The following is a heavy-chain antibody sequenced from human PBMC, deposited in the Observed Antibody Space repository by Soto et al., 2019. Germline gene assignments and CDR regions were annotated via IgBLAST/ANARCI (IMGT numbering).Heavy chain of an antibody. J-gene: IGHJ4*02. Sequence: ASVKVSCKASGYTFTSYGISWVRQAPGQGLEWMGWISAYNGNTNYAQKLQGRVTMTTDTSTSTAYMELRSLRSDDTAVYYCAIEGTSGSYFRLFDYRGQRTLVTVSS. D-gene: IGHD1-26*01. CDR2: ISAYNGNT. CDR1: GYTFTSYG. V-gene: IGHV1-18*01. CDR3: AIEGTSGSYFRLFDY.